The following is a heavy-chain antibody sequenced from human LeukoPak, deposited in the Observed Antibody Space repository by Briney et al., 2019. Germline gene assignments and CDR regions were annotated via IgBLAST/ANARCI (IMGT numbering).Heavy chain of an antibody. Sequence: GASVKVSCKASGGTFSSYAISWVRQAPGQGLEWMGGIIPIFGTANYAQKFQGRVTITADESTSTAYMELSSLRSEDTAVYYCARASYDSSGYFDAFDIWGQGTMVTVSS. J-gene: IGHJ3*02. D-gene: IGHD3-22*01. CDR1: GGTFSSYA. CDR2: IIPIFGTA. V-gene: IGHV1-69*13. CDR3: ARASYDSSGYFDAFDI.